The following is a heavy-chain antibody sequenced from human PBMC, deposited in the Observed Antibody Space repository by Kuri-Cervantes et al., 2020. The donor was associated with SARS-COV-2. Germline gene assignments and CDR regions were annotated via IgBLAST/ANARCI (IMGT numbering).Heavy chain of an antibody. CDR1: GFSLSTSGMC. CDR3: ARASYDYVWWSYRYVDY. Sequence: SGPTLVKPTQTLTLTCTFSGFSLSTSGMCVSWIRQPPGKALEWLARIDWDDDKYYSTSLKTRLTISKDTSRNQVVLTMTNMDPVDTATYYCARASYDYVWWSYRYVDYWGQGTLVTVSS. CDR2: IDWDDDK. V-gene: IGHV2-70*11. D-gene: IGHD3-16*02. J-gene: IGHJ4*02.